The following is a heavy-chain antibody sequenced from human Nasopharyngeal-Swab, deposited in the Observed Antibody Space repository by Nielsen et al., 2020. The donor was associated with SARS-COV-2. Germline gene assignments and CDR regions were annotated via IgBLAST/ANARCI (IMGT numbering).Heavy chain of an antibody. D-gene: IGHD3-16*02. CDR3: AREVINQAVSDAFDF. Sequence: SETLSLTCTVSGGSISSDNYFWSWIRQRPGKGLEWIGYIHYTGKTYYNPSLESRLTISLDTSRNQFSLMLRSVTAADTAVYYRAREVINQAVSDAFDFWGQGTMVTVSS. CDR2: IHYTGKT. V-gene: IGHV4-31*03. J-gene: IGHJ3*01. CDR1: GGSISSDNYF.